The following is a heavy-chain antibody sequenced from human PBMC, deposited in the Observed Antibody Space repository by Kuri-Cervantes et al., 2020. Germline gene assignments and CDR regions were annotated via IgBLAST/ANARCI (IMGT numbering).Heavy chain of an antibody. CDR2: IYHSGST. V-gene: IGHV4-4*02. D-gene: IGHD3-9*01. CDR3: ASTSDILTGYADYFDY. J-gene: IGHJ4*02. CDR1: GGSISSSNW. Sequence: GSLRLSCAVSGGSISSSNWWSWVRQPPGKGLEWIGEIYHSGSTNYNPSLKSRVTISVDKSKNQFSLKLSSVTAADTAVYYCASTSDILTGYADYFDYWGQGTLVTVSS.